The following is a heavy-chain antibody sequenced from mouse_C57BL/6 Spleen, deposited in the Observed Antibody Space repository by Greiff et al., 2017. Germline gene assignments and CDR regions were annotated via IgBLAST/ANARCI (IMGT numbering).Heavy chain of an antibody. J-gene: IGHJ2*01. D-gene: IGHD2-1*01. Sequence: QVQLKQPGAELVKPGASVKMSCKASGYTFTSYWITWVKQRPGQGLEWIGDIYPGSGSTNYNEKFKSKATLTVDTSSSTAYMQLSSLTSEDSAVYDCARGKIYYGNQGYFDYWGQGTTLTVSS. CDR2: IYPGSGST. V-gene: IGHV1-55*01. CDR3: ARGKIYYGNQGYFDY. CDR1: GYTFTSYW.